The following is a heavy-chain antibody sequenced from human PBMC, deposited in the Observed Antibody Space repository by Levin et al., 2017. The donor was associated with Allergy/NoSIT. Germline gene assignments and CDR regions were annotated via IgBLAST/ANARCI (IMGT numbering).Heavy chain of an antibody. CDR2: ISHRGQT. D-gene: IGHD2-15*01. Sequence: RTSETLSLTCAVSGGSITSGGYSWSWIRQPLGKGREWIGYISHRGQTYFNPSLKSRVTMSVDTYKNHFPLQLFSVTAADTAMYYCARLSRDGVVVLDYGGQGHLVTVSS. CDR3: ARLSRDGVVVLDY. V-gene: IGHV4-30-2*01. CDR1: GGSITSGGYS. J-gene: IGHJ4*02.